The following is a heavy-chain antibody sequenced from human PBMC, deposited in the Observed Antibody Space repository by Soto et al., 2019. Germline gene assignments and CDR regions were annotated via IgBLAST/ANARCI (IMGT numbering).Heavy chain of an antibody. D-gene: IGHD2-8*02. J-gene: IGHJ6*02. V-gene: IGHV3-30-3*01. CDR3: ARDSGDYGGMDV. CDR2: ISYDGSNK. CDR1: GFTFSSYA. Sequence: VQLVESGGGVVQPGRSLRLSCAASGFTFSSYAMHWVRQAPGKGLEWVAVISYDGSNKYYADSVKGRFTISRDNSKNTLYLQMNSLRAEDTAVYYCARDSGDYGGMDVWGQGTTVTVSS.